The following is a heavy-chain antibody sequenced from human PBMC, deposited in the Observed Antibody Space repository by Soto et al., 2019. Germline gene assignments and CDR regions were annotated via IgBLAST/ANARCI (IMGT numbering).Heavy chain of an antibody. D-gene: IGHD6-13*01. Sequence: QVQLVESGGGVVQPGRSLRLSCAASGFTFSSYGMHWVRQAPGKGLEWVAVISYDGSNKYYADSVKGRFTISRDISKNTLYLQMNSLRAEDTALYYCAKVEAGPGTWSTPTFYYALDVWGQGTTVTVSS. CDR2: ISYDGSNK. CDR3: AKVEAGPGTWSTPTFYYALDV. CDR1: GFTFSSYG. J-gene: IGHJ6*02. V-gene: IGHV3-30*18.